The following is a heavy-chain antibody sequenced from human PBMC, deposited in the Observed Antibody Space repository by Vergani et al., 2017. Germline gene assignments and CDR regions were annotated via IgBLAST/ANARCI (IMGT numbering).Heavy chain of an antibody. CDR1: GGTFSSYA. CDR2: IIPIFGTA. J-gene: IGHJ6*03. V-gene: IGHV1-69*01. CDR3: ARDSGPTTVTTYYYYYYMDV. D-gene: IGHD4-17*01. Sequence: QVQLVQSGAEVKKPGSSVKVSCKASGGTFSSYAISWVRQAPGQGLEWMGGIIPIFGTANYAQKFQGRVTITADESTSTAYMELSSLRSEDTAVYYCARDSGPTTVTTYYYYYYMDVWGKGTTVTVSS.